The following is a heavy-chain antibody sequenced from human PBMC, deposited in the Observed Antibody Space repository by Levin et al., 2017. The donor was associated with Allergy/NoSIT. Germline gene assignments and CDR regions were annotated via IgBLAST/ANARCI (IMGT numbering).Heavy chain of an antibody. V-gene: IGHV3-74*01. J-gene: IGHJ4*02. Sequence: GGSLRLSCAASGFTFSNYWMHWVRQAPGKGPVWVSRINSDGSSTNYADSVKGRFTISRDNAKNTLYLQMNSLRAEDTAVYHCARGGAPYNWGQGTLVTVSS. CDR2: INSDGSST. CDR1: GFTFSNYW. CDR3: ARGGAPYN. D-gene: IGHD3-16*01.